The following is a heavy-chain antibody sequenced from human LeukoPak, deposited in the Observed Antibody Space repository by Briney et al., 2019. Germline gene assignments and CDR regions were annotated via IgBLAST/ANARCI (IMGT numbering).Heavy chain of an antibody. CDR3: ARRGIYCSSTSCYNYYYYGTDV. J-gene: IGHJ6*02. D-gene: IGHD2-2*02. Sequence: ASVTVSCKASGYTFTSYDINWVRQATGQGLEWMGWMNPNSGNTGYAQKFQGRVTMTRNTSISTAYMELSSLRSEDTAVYYCARRGIYCSSTSCYNYYYYGTDVWGQGTTVTVSS. V-gene: IGHV1-8*01. CDR1: GYTFTSYD. CDR2: MNPNSGNT.